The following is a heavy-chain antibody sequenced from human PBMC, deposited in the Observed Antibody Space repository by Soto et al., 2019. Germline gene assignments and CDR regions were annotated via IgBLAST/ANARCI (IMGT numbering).Heavy chain of an antibody. CDR2: INPSGGST. J-gene: IGHJ4*02. V-gene: IGHV1-46*01. CDR3: GRERGGGGVGAIPKNYDY. D-gene: IGHD1-26*01. Sequence: QVQLVQSGAEVKKPGASVKVSCKASGYTFTSYYMHWVRQAPGQGLEWMGIINPSGGSTSYAQKFQGQVTKTRDTSTSQVYMELGSLRSEDTAVYYWGRERGGGGVGAIPKNYDYWGQGTLVTVSS. CDR1: GYTFTSYY.